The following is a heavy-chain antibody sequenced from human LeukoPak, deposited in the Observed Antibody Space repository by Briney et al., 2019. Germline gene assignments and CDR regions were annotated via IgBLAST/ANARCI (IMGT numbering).Heavy chain of an antibody. V-gene: IGHV1-2*02. CDR3: ATSALRYFDWPYGDAFDI. CDR1: GYTFTGYY. CDR2: INPNSGGT. Sequence: ASVKVSCKASGYTFTGYYMHWVRQAPGQGLEWMGWINPNSGGTNYAQKFQGRVTMIRDTSISTAYMELSRLRSDDTAVYYCATSALRYFDWPYGDAFDIWGQGTMVTVSS. D-gene: IGHD3-9*01. J-gene: IGHJ3*02.